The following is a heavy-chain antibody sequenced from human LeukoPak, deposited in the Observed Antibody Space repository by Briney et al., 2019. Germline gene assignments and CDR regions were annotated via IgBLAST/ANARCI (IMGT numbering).Heavy chain of an antibody. CDR1: GFAFNNYA. Sequence: GGSLRLSCAASGFAFNNYAMSWVRHAPGKGLEWVSSISYSGANTYYADSVKGRFTISRDNSKNTLILQMNSLRAEDTAVYYCAKSTVMTTVVTPAFDYWGQGTLVTVSS. V-gene: IGHV3-23*01. D-gene: IGHD4-23*01. J-gene: IGHJ4*02. CDR2: ISYSGANT. CDR3: AKSTVMTTVVTPAFDY.